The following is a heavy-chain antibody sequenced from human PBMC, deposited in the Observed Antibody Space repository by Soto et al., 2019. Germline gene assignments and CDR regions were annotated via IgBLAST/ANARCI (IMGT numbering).Heavy chain of an antibody. J-gene: IGHJ4*02. D-gene: IGHD2-15*01. CDR1: GFTFSSYA. CDR3: AKDRVVVVADNSLDY. CDR2: ISGSGGST. Sequence: EVQLLESGGGLVQPGGSLRLSCAASGFTFSSYAMSWVRQAPGKVLEWVSAISGSGGSTYYADSVKGRFTISRDNSKKTLYLQMNSLRAEDTAVYYCAKDRVVVVADNSLDYWGQGTLVTVSS. V-gene: IGHV3-23*01.